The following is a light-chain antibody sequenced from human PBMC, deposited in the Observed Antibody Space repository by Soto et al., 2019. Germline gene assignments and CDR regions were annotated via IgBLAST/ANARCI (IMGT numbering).Light chain of an antibody. CDR1: QSVSTRY. CDR3: HQFGSSPPAFT. J-gene: IGKJ2*01. V-gene: IGKV3-20*01. CDR2: GAS. Sequence: ESMLTQSPGTLSLSPGERATLSCRASQSVSTRYLAWYQQKPGQAPRLLIYGASISATGIPDRFSGSGSGTDFTLTISRLAPEDFAVDYCHQFGSSPPAFTFGQGNKLEI.